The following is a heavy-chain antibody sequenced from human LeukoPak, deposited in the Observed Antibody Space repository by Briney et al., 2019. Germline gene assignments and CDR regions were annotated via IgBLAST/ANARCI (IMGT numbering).Heavy chain of an antibody. J-gene: IGHJ4*02. V-gene: IGHV3-72*01. Sequence: PGGSLRLSCAASGFTFSDHYMDWVRQAPGKGLEWLGRSRNKANSYTTEYASSVKARFTISRDDSKNSLYLHMNSLKTEDTAVYYCSRSSVSSDDYWGQGNLVTVSS. CDR3: SRSSVSSDDY. CDR1: GFTFSDHY. CDR2: SRNKANSYTT. D-gene: IGHD6-6*01.